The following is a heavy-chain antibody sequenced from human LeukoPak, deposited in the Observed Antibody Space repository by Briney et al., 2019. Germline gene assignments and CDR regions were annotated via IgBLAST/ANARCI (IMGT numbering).Heavy chain of an antibody. CDR3: AKPATGDAFDI. V-gene: IGHV3-23*01. CDR1: GFTFNKYP. CDR2: LSYSGDT. D-gene: IGHD1-14*01. J-gene: IGHJ3*02. Sequence: GGSLRLSCAISGFTFNKYPMNWVRQAPGKGLEWISTLSYSGDTHYTDSVKGRFTISRDNSKSTLYLQMNSLRLEDTAIYFCAKPATGDAFDIWGQGTMVTVSS.